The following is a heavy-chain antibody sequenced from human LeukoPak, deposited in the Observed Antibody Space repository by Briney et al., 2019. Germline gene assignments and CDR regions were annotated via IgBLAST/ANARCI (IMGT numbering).Heavy chain of an antibody. J-gene: IGHJ4*02. CDR1: GFTFSSYE. Sequence: GSLRLSCAASGFTFSSYEMNWVRQAPGKGLEWVSYISSSGSTIYYADSVKGRFTISRDNAKNSLYLQMSSLRAEDTAVYYCASSTRTRLQPDYWGQGTLVTVSS. CDR3: ASSTRTRLQPDY. V-gene: IGHV3-48*03. D-gene: IGHD4-11*01. CDR2: ISSSGSTI.